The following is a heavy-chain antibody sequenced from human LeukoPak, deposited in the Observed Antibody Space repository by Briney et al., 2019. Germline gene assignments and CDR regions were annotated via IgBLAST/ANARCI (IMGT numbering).Heavy chain of an antibody. CDR2: TYYRSKWYN. Sequence: SQTLSLTCAISGDSVSSNSAAWNWSRQSPSRGLEWLGRTYYRSKWYNDYAVSVKSRITINPDTSKNQFSLQLNSVTPEDTAVYYCARADTAMAPTFDYWGQGTLVTVSS. CDR1: GDSVSSNSAA. V-gene: IGHV6-1*01. CDR3: ARADTAMAPTFDY. D-gene: IGHD5-18*01. J-gene: IGHJ4*02.